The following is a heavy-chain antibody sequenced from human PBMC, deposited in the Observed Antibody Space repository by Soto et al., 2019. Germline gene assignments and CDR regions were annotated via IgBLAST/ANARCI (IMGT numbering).Heavy chain of an antibody. CDR1: GFTFSSCS. CDR2: ISGGGDST. J-gene: IGHJ4*02. Sequence: EVQLVESGGGLVQPGGSLRLSCASSGFTFSSCSMNWVRQAPGKGLEWVSGISGGGDSTYYADSVKGRFTISRDNSKNTLYLQMNSLTAEDTAVYYCAKDLLMITFGGVIAHFDCWGQGTLVTVSS. D-gene: IGHD3-16*02. CDR3: AKDLLMITFGGVIAHFDC. V-gene: IGHV3-23*04.